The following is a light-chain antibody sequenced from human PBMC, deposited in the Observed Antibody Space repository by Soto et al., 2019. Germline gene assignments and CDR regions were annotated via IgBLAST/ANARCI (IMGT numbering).Light chain of an antibody. CDR1: SSDVRGYNY. CDR3: SSYTSRSTVV. V-gene: IGLV2-14*01. J-gene: IGLJ2*01. CDR2: EVS. Sequence: QSALTQPASVSGSPGQSINISSTGTSSDVRGYNYVSWYQQHPGKAPKLMIYEVSNRPSGVSNRFSGSKSGNTTSLTISGLQAEDEADYYCSSYTSRSTVVFGGGTKLTVL.